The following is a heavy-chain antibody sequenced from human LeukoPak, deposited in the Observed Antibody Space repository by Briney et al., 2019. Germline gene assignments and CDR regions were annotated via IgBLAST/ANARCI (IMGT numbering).Heavy chain of an antibody. CDR2: ISSSSSTI. Sequence: PGGSLRLSCAASGFTFSSYSMNWVRQAPGKGLEWVSYISSSSSTIYYADSVKGRFTISRDNSKNTLYLQMNSLRAEDTAVYYCAKQELEPYPNAFDIWGQGTMVTVSS. CDR3: AKQELEPYPNAFDI. D-gene: IGHD1-1*01. J-gene: IGHJ3*02. CDR1: GFTFSSYS. V-gene: IGHV3-48*01.